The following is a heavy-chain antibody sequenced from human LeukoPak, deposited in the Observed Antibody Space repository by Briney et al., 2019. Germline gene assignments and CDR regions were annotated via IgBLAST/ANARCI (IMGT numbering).Heavy chain of an antibody. CDR3: ARGYSRAAFDI. V-gene: IGHV3-48*01. Sequence: PGGSLRLSCAASGSTFSIYAMNWVRQAPGKGLEWVSFISSTGGTIYYADAVKGRFTVSRDNAKNSLLLQMNSLRAEDTALYYCARGYSRAAFDIWGQGAMVTVSS. D-gene: IGHD2-15*01. J-gene: IGHJ3*02. CDR1: GSTFSIYA. CDR2: ISSTGGTI.